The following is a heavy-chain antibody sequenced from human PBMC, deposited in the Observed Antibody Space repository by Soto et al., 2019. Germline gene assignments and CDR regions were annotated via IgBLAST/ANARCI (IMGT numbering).Heavy chain of an antibody. Sequence: SETLSLTCAVYGGSFSGYYWSWIRQPPGKGLEWIGEINHSGSTNYNPSLKSRVTISVDTSKKQFSLKLSYVTAADTAVYYCARKYCSSTSCYGWFDPWGQGTLVTAPQ. CDR2: INHSGST. CDR3: ARKYCSSTSCYGWFDP. D-gene: IGHD2-2*01. J-gene: IGHJ5*02. CDR1: GGSFSGYY. V-gene: IGHV4-34*01.